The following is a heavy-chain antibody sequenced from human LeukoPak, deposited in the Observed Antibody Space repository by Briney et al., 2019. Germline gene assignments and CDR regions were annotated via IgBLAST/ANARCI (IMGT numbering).Heavy chain of an antibody. V-gene: IGHV4-61*02. CDR1: GGSISSGSYY. D-gene: IGHD5-18*01. CDR2: IYTSGST. CDR3: ARAGYSYGYTYYYYHMDV. J-gene: IGHJ6*03. Sequence: SETLSLTCTVSGGSISSGSYYWSWIRQPAGKGLELIGRIYTSGSTNYNPSLKSRVTISVDTSKNQFSLKLSSVTAADTAVYHCARAGYSYGYTYYYYHMDVWGKGTTVTVSS.